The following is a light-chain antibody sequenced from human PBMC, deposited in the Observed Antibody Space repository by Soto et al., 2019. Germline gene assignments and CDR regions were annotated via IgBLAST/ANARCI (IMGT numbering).Light chain of an antibody. CDR1: QGISSY. V-gene: IGKV1-9*01. Sequence: DIQLTQSPSFLTASVGDRVTITCRASQGISSYLAWYQQKPGKAPKLLIYAASTLQSGVPSRFSGSGSGTKFTLTISSLQPEDFATYYCQQLNSNPYTFGQGTKLEIK. J-gene: IGKJ2*01. CDR2: AAS. CDR3: QQLNSNPYT.